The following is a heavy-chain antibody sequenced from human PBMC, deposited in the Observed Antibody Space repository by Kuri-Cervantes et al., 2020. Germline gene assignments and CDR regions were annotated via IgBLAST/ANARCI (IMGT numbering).Heavy chain of an antibody. CDR2: IYYSGST. V-gene: IGHV4-39*07. CDR3: ARWYYDFWSGYSIYGMDV. CDR1: GGSISSSSYY. Sequence: GSLRLSCTVSGGSISSSSYYWGWIRQPPGKGLEWIGSIYYSGSTYYNPSLKSRVTISVDTSKNQFSLKLSSVTAADTAVYYCARWYYDFWSGYSIYGMDVWGQGTTVTVSS. D-gene: IGHD3-3*01. J-gene: IGHJ6*02.